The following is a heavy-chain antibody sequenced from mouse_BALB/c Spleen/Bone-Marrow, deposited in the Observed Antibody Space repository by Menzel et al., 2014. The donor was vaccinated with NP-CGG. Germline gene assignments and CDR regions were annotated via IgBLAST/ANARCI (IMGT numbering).Heavy chain of an antibody. CDR3: ARSDGYRALDY. V-gene: IGHV1-82*01. Sequence: VQGVESGPELVKPGASVRISCKASGYAFSNSWMNWVKQRPGQGLEWIGRIYPGDGDTYYNGKFKGKATLTADKSSSTAYMQLSSLTSVDSAVYFCARSDGYRALDYWGQGTSVTVS. CDR2: IYPGDGDT. D-gene: IGHD2-3*01. CDR1: GYAFSNSW. J-gene: IGHJ4*01.